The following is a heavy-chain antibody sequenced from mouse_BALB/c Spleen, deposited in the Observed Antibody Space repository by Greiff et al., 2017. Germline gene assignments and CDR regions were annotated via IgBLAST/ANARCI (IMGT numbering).Heavy chain of an antibody. CDR1: GFSLTDYG. D-gene: IGHD2-4*01. Sequence: QVQLQQSGPGLVAPSQSLSITCTVSGFSLTDYGVSWIRQPPGKGLEWLGVIWGGGSTSYNSALNSRLSISKDNSKSQVFLKKNSLQTDDTAMYYCAKQRSDYDYFAYWGQGTLVTVSA. CDR3: AKQRSDYDYFAY. CDR2: IWGGGST. V-gene: IGHV2-6-5*01. J-gene: IGHJ3*01.